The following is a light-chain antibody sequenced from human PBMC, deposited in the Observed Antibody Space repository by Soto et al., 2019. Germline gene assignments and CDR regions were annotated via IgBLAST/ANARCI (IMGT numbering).Light chain of an antibody. CDR1: QSVSSS. J-gene: IGKJ1*01. CDR2: GAS. CDR3: QQYNNWPRT. V-gene: IGKV3-15*01. Sequence: EIVMTQSPATLSVSPGERATLSCRASQSVSSSLAWYQQKPGQAPRLLFYGASTRATGIPARFSGSGSGTEFTLTISSLQSEDIAVYYCQQYNNWPRTFGQGTKVEIK.